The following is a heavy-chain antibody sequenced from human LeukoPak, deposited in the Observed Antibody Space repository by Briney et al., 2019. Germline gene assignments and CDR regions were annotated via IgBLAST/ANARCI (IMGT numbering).Heavy chain of an antibody. D-gene: IGHD6-19*01. CDR1: GFTFSSYS. J-gene: IGHJ6*03. Sequence: PGGSLRLSCAASGFTFSSYSMNWVRQAPGKGLEWVSSISSSSSYMFYADSVRGRFTISRDNAENSLYLQMNSLRDEDTAVYYCARDPYSGGYGAYYYYYMDVWGKGTTVTVSS. CDR2: ISSSSSYM. CDR3: ARDPYSGGYGAYYYYYMDV. V-gene: IGHV3-21*01.